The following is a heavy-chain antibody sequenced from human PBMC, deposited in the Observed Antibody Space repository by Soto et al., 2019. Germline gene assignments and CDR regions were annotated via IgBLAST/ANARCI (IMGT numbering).Heavy chain of an antibody. Sequence: LRLSCAASGFTFSSYWMSWVRQAPGKGLEWVANIKQDGSEKYYVDSVKGRFTISRDNAKNSLYLQMNSLRAEDTAVYYCARVRRDYGDYVSDYWGQGTLVTVSS. CDR1: GFTFSSYW. J-gene: IGHJ4*02. CDR2: IKQDGSEK. CDR3: ARVRRDYGDYVSDY. V-gene: IGHV3-7*01. D-gene: IGHD4-17*01.